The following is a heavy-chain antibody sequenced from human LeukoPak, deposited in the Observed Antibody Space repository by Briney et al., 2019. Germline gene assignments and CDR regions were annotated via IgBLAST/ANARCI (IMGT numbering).Heavy chain of an antibody. CDR3: ARRADAYTKAFDI. V-gene: IGHV5-51*01. CDR2: IFPGDSDT. Sequence: GESLQISCLGSGFAFTSYWIGWVRQMPGKGLEWMGIIFPGDSDTRYSPSFQGQFTISADKSISTAYLQWSSLKASDTAIYYCARRADAYTKAFDIWGQGTVVSVSS. D-gene: IGHD5-24*01. J-gene: IGHJ3*02. CDR1: GFAFTSYW.